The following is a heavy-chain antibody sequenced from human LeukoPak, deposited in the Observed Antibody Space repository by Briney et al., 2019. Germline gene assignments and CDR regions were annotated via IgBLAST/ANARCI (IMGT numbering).Heavy chain of an antibody. Sequence: ASVKVSCKASGYTFTGYYMHWVRQAPGQGLEWMGWINPNSGGTNYAQKFQGRVTMTRDTSISTAYMELSRLRSDDTAVYYCAKEPLRYFDWDFDYWGQGTLVTVSS. CDR1: GYTFTGYY. CDR3: AKEPLRYFDWDFDY. J-gene: IGHJ4*02. D-gene: IGHD3-9*01. CDR2: INPNSGGT. V-gene: IGHV1-2*02.